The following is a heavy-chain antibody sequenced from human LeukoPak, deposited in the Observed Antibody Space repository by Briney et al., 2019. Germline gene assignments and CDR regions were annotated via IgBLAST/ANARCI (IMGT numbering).Heavy chain of an antibody. Sequence: SETLSLTCAVYGGSFSGYYWSWIRQPPGKGLEWIGEINHSGSTNYNPSLKSRVTISVDTSKNQFSLKLSSVTAADTAVYYCARGLATAQGEAALALWGQGTLVTVSS. CDR2: INHSGST. CDR3: ARGLATAQGEAALAL. J-gene: IGHJ4*02. V-gene: IGHV4-34*01. CDR1: GGSFSGYY. D-gene: IGHD2-15*01.